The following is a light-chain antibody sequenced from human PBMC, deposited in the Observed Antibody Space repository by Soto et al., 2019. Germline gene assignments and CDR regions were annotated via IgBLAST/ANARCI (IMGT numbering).Light chain of an antibody. CDR3: LLPYRVARLYV. V-gene: IGLV7-46*01. J-gene: IGLJ1*01. Sequence: QAVVTQEPSLTVSPGGTVTLTCGSSTGAVTSGHYPYWFQQKPGQAPRTLIYDTSNKHSWTPARFSGSLLGGKAALTLSGAPPGFEAEHYCLLPYRVARLYVFQTGTKVTVL. CDR2: DTS. CDR1: TGAVTSGHY.